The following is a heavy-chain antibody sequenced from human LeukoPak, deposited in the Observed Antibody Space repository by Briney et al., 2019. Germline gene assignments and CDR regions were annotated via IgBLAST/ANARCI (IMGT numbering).Heavy chain of an antibody. V-gene: IGHV1-2*02. D-gene: IGHD5-24*01. CDR3: ARDRDRGGAFDI. Sequence: ASVKVSCKASGYTFTGYYMHWVRQAPGQGLEWMGWINPNSGGTNYAQKFQGRVTMTRDTSISTAYMELSRLRSDDTAVYYCARDRDRGGAFDIWGQGTMVTVSS. J-gene: IGHJ3*02. CDR2: INPNSGGT. CDR1: GYTFTGYY.